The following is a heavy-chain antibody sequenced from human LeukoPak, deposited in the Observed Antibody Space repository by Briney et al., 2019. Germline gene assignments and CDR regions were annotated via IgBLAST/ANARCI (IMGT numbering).Heavy chain of an antibody. CDR1: GFNFGDYA. CDR2: ISGSGGST. D-gene: IGHD3-22*01. CDR3: AKDSPYYYDSSGYFLY. V-gene: IGHV3-23*01. J-gene: IGHJ4*02. Sequence: HPGRSLRLSCRESGFNFGDYAMSWVRQAPGKGLEWVSGISGSGGSTFYADSVKGRFTISRDNSKNTLYLQMNSLRAEDTAVYYCAKDSPYYYDSSGYFLYWGQGTLVTVSS.